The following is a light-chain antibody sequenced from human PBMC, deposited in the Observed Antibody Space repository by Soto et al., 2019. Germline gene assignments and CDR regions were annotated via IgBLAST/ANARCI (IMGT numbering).Light chain of an antibody. CDR3: LQDYDYPYT. J-gene: IGKJ2*01. CDR1: QGIRND. CDR2: AAT. V-gene: IGKV1-6*01. Sequence: AIQMTQSPPSLSASVGDRVTITCRASQGIRNDLGWYQAKPGKAPKLLIFAATRLQGGVPSRFSGSASGTDFTLTISSLQPEDFATYYCLQDYDYPYTFGQGTKLEIK.